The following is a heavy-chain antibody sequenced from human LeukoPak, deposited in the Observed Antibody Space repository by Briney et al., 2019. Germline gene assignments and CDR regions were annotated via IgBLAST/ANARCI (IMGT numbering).Heavy chain of an antibody. CDR3: ALNYDFWSGHSYYFDY. CDR2: FNPSGGST. J-gene: IGHJ4*02. D-gene: IGHD3-3*01. V-gene: IGHV1-46*01. Sequence: ASVKVSCKASGYTFTSYYMHWVRQAPGQGLEWMGIFNPSGGSTSYAQKFQGRITMTRDTSTSTVYMELSSLRSEDTAVYYCALNYDFWSGHSYYFDYWGQGTLVTVSS. CDR1: GYTFTSYY.